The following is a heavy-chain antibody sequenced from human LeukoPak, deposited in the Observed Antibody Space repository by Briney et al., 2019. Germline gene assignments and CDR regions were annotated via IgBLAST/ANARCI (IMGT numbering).Heavy chain of an antibody. CDR3: ARDRTAAAGTDYDY. V-gene: IGHV3-7*01. J-gene: IGHJ4*02. D-gene: IGHD6-13*01. CDR2: IKGDESAK. CDR1: GFTFSSYW. Sequence: PGGSLRLSCAASGFTFSSYWMTWIRQAPGKGLEWVANIKGDESAKYYVDSVKGRFTISRDNAYNSLYLQMNSLRAEDTAVYYCARDRTAAAGTDYDYWGQGALVTVSS.